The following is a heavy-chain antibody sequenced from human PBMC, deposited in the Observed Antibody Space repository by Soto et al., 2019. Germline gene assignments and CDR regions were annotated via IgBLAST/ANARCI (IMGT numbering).Heavy chain of an antibody. V-gene: IGHV3-23*01. CDR3: AKHSLPGCYVGHIVL. Sequence: GGSLRLSCAASGFTFSSYAMCWVRQAPGKGLEWVSAISGSGGSTYYADSVKGRFTISRDNSKNTLYLQMNSLRAEDTAVYYCAKHSLPGCYVGHIVLWCTATPATVSS. CDR2: ISGSGGST. J-gene: IGHJ6*03. CDR1: GFTFSSYA. D-gene: IGHD2-2*01.